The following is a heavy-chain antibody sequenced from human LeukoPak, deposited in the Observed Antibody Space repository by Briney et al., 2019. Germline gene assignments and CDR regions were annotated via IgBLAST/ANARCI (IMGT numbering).Heavy chain of an antibody. D-gene: IGHD2-2*01. CDR3: ARGGSGTVPAAHDY. CDR2: INSGGRRT. V-gene: IGHV3-74*01. J-gene: IGHJ4*02. CDR1: GCTFSTYC. Sequence: PAGASLILPCHASGCTFSTYCMRWVRQPPGKGLECVLLINSGGRRTTYADSVQGRFTISRDSANNTLYLQMNSLRAQHAAVYYGARGGSGTVPAAHDYGGQGTLVTVSS.